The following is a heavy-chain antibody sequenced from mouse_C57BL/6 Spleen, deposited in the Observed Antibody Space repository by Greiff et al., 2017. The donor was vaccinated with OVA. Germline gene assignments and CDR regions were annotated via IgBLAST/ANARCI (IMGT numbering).Heavy chain of an antibody. CDR3: ARYDYDGGFAY. Sequence: EVKVVESEGGLVQPGSSMKLSCTASGFTFSDYYMAWVRQVPEKGLEWVANINYDGSSTYYLDSLKSRFIISRDNAKNILYLQMSSLKSEDTATYYCARYDYDGGFAYWGQGTLVTVSA. D-gene: IGHD2-4*01. CDR1: GFTFSDYY. V-gene: IGHV5-16*01. CDR2: INYDGSST. J-gene: IGHJ3*01.